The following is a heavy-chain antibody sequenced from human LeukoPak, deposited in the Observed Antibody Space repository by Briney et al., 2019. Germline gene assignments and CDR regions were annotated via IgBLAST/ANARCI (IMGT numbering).Heavy chain of an antibody. V-gene: IGHV3-7*01. J-gene: IGHJ6*03. D-gene: IGHD4-11*01. Sequence: GGSLRLSCAASGFTFSSFWMSWVRQAPGKGLEWVANIKQDGSERNYVDSVKGRFTISRDNAKNSLYLQMNSLRAEDTAVYYCARFYSTYYYYMDVWGKGTTVTVSS. CDR3: ARFYSTYYYYMDV. CDR2: IKQDGSER. CDR1: GFTFSSFW.